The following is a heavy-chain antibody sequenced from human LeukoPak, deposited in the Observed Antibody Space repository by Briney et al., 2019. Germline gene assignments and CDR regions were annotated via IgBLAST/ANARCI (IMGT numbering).Heavy chain of an antibody. CDR2: IWYDGSNK. D-gene: IGHD6-13*01. CDR1: GFTFSNYG. V-gene: IGHV3-33*01. CDR3: ARDLTQLALFDY. Sequence: GRSLRLSCAASGFTFSNYGMHWVRQAPGKGLEWVAVIWYDGSNKYYADSVEGRFTLSRDNSKNTLFLQMNSLRPEDTAVYFCARDLTQLALFDYWGQGTLVTVSS. J-gene: IGHJ4*02.